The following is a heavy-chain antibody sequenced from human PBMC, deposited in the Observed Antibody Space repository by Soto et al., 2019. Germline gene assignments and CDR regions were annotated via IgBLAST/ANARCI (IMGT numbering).Heavy chain of an antibody. Sequence: EVQLSGSGGGLVQPGGSLRLSCAASGFTFSSYAMSWVRQAPGKGLEWVSAISGSSTSTYYADSVNGRFTISRDNPKNTLYLQMKRLRAEDTAVYYCAKAPSSGLAMENYFCYWGQGTLVTVSS. CDR1: GFTFSSYA. CDR3: AKAPSSGLAMENYFCY. J-gene: IGHJ4*02. V-gene: IGHV3-23*01. CDR2: ISGSSTST. D-gene: IGHD3-10*01.